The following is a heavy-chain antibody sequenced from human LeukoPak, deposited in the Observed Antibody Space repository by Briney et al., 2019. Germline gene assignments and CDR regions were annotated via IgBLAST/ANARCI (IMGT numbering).Heavy chain of an antibody. CDR2: IIPIFGTA. CDR3: ARGLGSGWYNFRDY. CDR1: GGTFSSYA. D-gene: IGHD6-19*01. Sequence: ASVKVSCKASGGTFSSYAISWVRQAPGQGLEWMGGIIPIFGTANYAQKFQGRVTITTDESTSTAYMELSSLRSEDTAVYYCARGLGSGWYNFRDYWGQGTLVTVSS. J-gene: IGHJ4*02. V-gene: IGHV1-69*05.